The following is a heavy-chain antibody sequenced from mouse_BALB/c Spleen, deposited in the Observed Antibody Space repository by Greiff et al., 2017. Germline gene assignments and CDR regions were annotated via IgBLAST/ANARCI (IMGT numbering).Heavy chain of an antibody. D-gene: IGHD2-3*01. CDR3: TRSRDGYYLAY. CDR1: GYTFTDYE. CDR2: IDPETGGT. V-gene: IGHV1-15*01. J-gene: IGHJ3*01. Sequence: VKLVESGAELVRPGASVTLSCKASGYTFTDYEMHWVKQTPVHGLEWIGAIDPETGGTAYNQKFKGKATLTADKSSSTAYMELRSLTSEDSAVYYCTRSRDGYYLAYWGQGTLVTVSA.